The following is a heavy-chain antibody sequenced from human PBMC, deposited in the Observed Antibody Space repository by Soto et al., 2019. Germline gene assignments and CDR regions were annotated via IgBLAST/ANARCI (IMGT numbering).Heavy chain of an antibody. J-gene: IGHJ6*02. CDR1: GYTFTNYG. D-gene: IGHD2-21*01. V-gene: IGHV1-69*13. CDR3: AQNKIFPGDV. CDR2: IIPIFGTA. Sequence: GASVKVSCKASGYTFTNYGISWVRQAPGQGLEWMGGIIPIFGTANYAQKFQGRVTITADESTSTAYMELSSLRSEDTAVYYCAQNKIFPGDVWGQGTTITVSS.